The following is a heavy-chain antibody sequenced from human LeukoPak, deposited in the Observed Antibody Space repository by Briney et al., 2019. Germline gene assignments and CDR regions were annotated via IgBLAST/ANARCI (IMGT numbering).Heavy chain of an antibody. CDR3: RVLRYFDWIYFDY. Sequence: GGSLRLSCAASGVTFSSYWISWVRQAPGKGWEGVANIKQDGSEKYYVDSVKGRFTISRDNAKNSLYLQMNSLRAEDTAVYYCRVLRYFDWIYFDYWGQGTLVAVSS. CDR1: GVTFSSYW. J-gene: IGHJ4*02. D-gene: IGHD3-9*01. V-gene: IGHV3-7*01. CDR2: IKQDGSEK.